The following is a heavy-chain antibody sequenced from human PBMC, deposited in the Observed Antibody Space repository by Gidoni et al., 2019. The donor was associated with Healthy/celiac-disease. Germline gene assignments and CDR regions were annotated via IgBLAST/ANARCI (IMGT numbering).Heavy chain of an antibody. CDR1: GGSFSGYY. CDR3: ARAGNGGGFDI. V-gene: IGHV4-34*01. Sequence: QVQLQQWGAGLLKPSETLSLTCAVYGGSFSGYYWSWFRQPPGKGLEWIGEINHSGSTNYTPSLMGRVTISVDTSKNQFSLKLTSVTAADTALYYCARAGNGGGFDIWGQGTMVTVS. CDR2: INHSGST. J-gene: IGHJ3*02. D-gene: IGHD2-15*01.